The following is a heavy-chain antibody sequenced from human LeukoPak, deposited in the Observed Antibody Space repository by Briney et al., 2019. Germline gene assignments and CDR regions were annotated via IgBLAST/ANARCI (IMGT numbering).Heavy chain of an antibody. Sequence: PSETLSLTCTVSGVSISIYYWNWIRQPPGKGLEWVGYIYYTGSSSYNPSLKSRVTMSVDTSKNQFSLNLRSVNAADTDVYYCARDTGGGDNFTYWGQGILVTVSS. CDR2: IYYTGSS. D-gene: IGHD5-24*01. CDR3: ARDTGGGDNFTY. V-gene: IGHV4-59*01. CDR1: GVSISIYY. J-gene: IGHJ4*02.